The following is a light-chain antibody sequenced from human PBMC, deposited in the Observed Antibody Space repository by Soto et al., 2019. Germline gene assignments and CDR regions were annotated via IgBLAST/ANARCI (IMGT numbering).Light chain of an antibody. CDR3: QQYQSWPYP. Sequence: DIQMTQSPSTLSASVGDRVTITCRASQSVTKWLAWYQQKPGRAPNLVIYDASTLQTSVTSTFSGSGSGTEFTLTISSLQPDYFGTYYCQQYQSWPYPFGQGTKLEI. CDR1: QSVTKW. V-gene: IGKV1-5*01. J-gene: IGKJ2*01. CDR2: DAS.